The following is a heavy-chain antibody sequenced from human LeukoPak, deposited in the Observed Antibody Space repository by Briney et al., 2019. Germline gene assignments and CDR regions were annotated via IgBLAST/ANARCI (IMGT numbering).Heavy chain of an antibody. D-gene: IGHD2/OR15-2a*01. CDR3: ARGKIVLRENWFDP. J-gene: IGHJ5*02. CDR2: IWYDGSNK. Sequence: GGSLRLSCAASGFTFSSYGMHWVRQAPGTGLEWVAVIWYDGSNKYYADPVKGRFTISRDNSKNTLYLQMNSLRAEDTAVYYCARGKIVLRENWFDPWGQGTLVTVSS. CDR1: GFTFSSYG. V-gene: IGHV3-33*01.